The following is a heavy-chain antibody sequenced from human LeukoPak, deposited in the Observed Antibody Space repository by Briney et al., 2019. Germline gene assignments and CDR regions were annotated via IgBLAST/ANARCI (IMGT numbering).Heavy chain of an antibody. CDR2: ISYDGSNK. CDR3: ARELGYCSSTSCDYYGMDV. V-gene: IGHV3-30*03. Sequence: GSLRLSCAASGFTFSSYSMNWVRQAPGKGLEWVAVISYDGSNKYYADSVKGRFTISRDNSKNTLYLQMNSLRAEDTAVYYCARELGYCSSTSCDYYGMDVWGQGTTVTVSS. J-gene: IGHJ6*02. D-gene: IGHD2-2*01. CDR1: GFTFSSYS.